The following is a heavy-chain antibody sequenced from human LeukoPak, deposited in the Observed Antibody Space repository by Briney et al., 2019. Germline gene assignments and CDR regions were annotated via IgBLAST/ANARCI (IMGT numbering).Heavy chain of an antibody. V-gene: IGHV1-2*02. CDR1: GYTFTGYY. D-gene: IGHD3-10*01. CDR3: ARIMVRGVISPPDY. J-gene: IGHJ4*02. Sequence: ASVKVSCKASGYTFTGYYMHWVRQAPGQGLEWMGWINPDNGATYYAQKFQGRLTMTRDTSITTAYMELSRLRSDDTAVYYCARIMVRGVISPPDYWGQGTLVTVSS. CDR2: INPDNGAT.